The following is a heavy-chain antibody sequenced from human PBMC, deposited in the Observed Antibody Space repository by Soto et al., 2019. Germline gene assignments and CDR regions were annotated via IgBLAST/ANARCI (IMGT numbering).Heavy chain of an antibody. CDR1: GYTLTELS. Sequence: PSVKVSCKVSGYTLTELSMHWVRQAPGKGLEWMGGFDPEDGETIYAQKFQGRVTMTEDTSTDTAYMELSSLRSEDTAVYYCATGGRYCTNGVCYTFWGSWVWGQGTLVTVSS. CDR3: ATGGRYCTNGVCYTFWGSWV. V-gene: IGHV1-24*01. J-gene: IGHJ4*02. CDR2: FDPEDGET. D-gene: IGHD2-8*01.